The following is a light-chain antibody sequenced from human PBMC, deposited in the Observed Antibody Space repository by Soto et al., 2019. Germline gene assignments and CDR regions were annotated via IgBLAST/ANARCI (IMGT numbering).Light chain of an antibody. CDR3: CSYAGSTTWV. Sequence: QSVLTQPASVSGPPGQSITISCTGTSSDVGGQKLVSWYQQHPGKAPKVLLYEGSERPSGVSDRFSGSKSGNTASLTISGLQAEDEADYYCCSYAGSTTWVFGGGTKLTVL. CDR1: SSDVGGQKL. J-gene: IGLJ3*02. V-gene: IGLV2-23*01. CDR2: EGS.